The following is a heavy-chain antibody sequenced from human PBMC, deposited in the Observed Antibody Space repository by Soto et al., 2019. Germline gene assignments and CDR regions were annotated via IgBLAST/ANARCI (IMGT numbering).Heavy chain of an antibody. J-gene: IGHJ4*02. Sequence: QITLKESGPTLVKPTQTLTLTCTFSGFSLSTSGVGVGWIRQPPGKALEWLALIYWDDDKRYSPSLKSRLTITKDASKNHVVLTVTNMDPVDTATYYCAHRQVTSSGWYNYDYWGQGTLVTVSS. D-gene: IGHD6-19*01. CDR3: AHRQVTSSGWYNYDY. V-gene: IGHV2-5*02. CDR1: GFSLSTSGVG. CDR2: IYWDDDK.